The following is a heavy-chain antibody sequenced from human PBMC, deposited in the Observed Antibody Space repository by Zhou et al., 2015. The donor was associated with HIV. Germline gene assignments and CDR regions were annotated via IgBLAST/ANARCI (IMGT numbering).Heavy chain of an antibody. J-gene: IGHJ3*01. CDR1: GYTFTSYG. D-gene: IGHD3-22*01. CDR3: ARDWVLYDSAGAGIDV. CDR2: ISAYNGNT. Sequence: QVQLVQSGAEVKKPGSSVKVSCKASGYTFTSYGISWVRQAPGQGLEWMGWISAYNGNTNYAQKLQGRVSITADKSSSTAYMELSSLRSEDTALYYCARDWVLYDSAGAGIDVWGQGTMVTVSS. V-gene: IGHV1-18*01.